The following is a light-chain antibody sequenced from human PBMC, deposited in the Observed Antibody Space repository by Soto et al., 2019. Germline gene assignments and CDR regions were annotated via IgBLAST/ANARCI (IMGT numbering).Light chain of an antibody. J-gene: IGKJ5*01. CDR1: QSVSTN. CDR2: GAS. V-gene: IGKV3-15*01. Sequence: EIVMTQSPGTLSLSPGERVTFSCRASQSVSTNLAWYQQKPGQTPRLLIYGASIRATGIPDRFSGSGSGTEFTLTISSLQSEDFADYYCQQYQNWPLITFGQGTRLEI. CDR3: QQYQNWPLIT.